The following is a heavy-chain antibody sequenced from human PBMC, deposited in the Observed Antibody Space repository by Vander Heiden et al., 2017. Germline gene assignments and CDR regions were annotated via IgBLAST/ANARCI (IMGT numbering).Heavy chain of an antibody. Sequence: LSCAASGFAVSSNYMSWVRQAPGKGLERVSVLYSGGSTYYADSVKGRFTISRDNSKNTLYLQMNSLRAEDTAVYYCARPTANYDILTGYSPNYFDYWGQGILVTVSS. D-gene: IGHD3-9*01. V-gene: IGHV3-53*01. CDR3: ARPTANYDILTGYSPNYFDY. CDR1: GFAVSSNY. J-gene: IGHJ4*02. CDR2: LYSGGST.